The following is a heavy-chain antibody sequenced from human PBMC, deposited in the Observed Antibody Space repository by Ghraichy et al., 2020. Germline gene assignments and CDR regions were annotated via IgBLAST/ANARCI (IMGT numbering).Heavy chain of an antibody. D-gene: IGHD7-27*01. V-gene: IGHV4-39*07. CDR1: GGPISSSSYY. CDR2: LYYSGST. CDR3: ARVLGRANDY. Sequence: SETLSLTCNVSGGPISSSSYYWGWIRQPPGKGLEWIGSLYYSGSTYYNPSLKSRATISEDTSKNQFSLKLTSVTAADTAVYYCARVLGRANDYWGQGILVTVSS. J-gene: IGHJ4*02.